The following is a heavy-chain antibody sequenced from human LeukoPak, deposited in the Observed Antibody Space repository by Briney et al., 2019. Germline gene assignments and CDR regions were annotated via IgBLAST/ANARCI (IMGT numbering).Heavy chain of an antibody. J-gene: IGHJ4*02. V-gene: IGHV3-49*04. D-gene: IGHD2-21*01. CDR1: GFTFGDYA. Sequence: GGSLRLSCTASGFTFGDYAMSWVRQAPGKGLEWVGFIRSKAYGGTTEYAASVKGRFTISRDDSKSIAYLQMNSLKTEDTAVYYCTSQGWGFYCGGDCYPADYWGQGTLVTVSS. CDR2: IRSKAYGGTT. CDR3: TSQGWGFYCGGDCYPADY.